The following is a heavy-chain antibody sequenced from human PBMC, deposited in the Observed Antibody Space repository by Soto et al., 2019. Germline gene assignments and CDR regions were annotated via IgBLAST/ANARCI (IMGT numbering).Heavy chain of an antibody. CDR2: IIPILGIA. D-gene: IGHD3-10*01. J-gene: IGHJ5*02. V-gene: IGHV1-69*02. CDR1: GGTFSSYT. CDR3: ARVNRGTMVRGVINNWFDP. Sequence: SVKVSCKASGGTFSSYTISWVRQAPGQGLEWMGRIIPILGIANYAQKFQGRVTITADKSTSTAYMELSSLRSEDTAVYYCARVNRGTMVRGVINNWFDPWGQGTLVTVSS.